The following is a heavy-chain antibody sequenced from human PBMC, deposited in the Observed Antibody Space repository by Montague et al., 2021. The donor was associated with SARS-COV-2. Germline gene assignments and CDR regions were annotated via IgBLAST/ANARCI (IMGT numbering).Heavy chain of an antibody. CDR1: AGSISTSSYY. V-gene: IGHV4-39*02. Sequence: SETLSLTCTVSAGSISTSSYYWAWIRQPPGEGLEWIGSISYSGSTYFNPSLESRLTMSVDTSKNHFSLKLSSVTAADTVVYYCARLWDFYGSGSYKTSWFDPWGQGTRVTVSS. J-gene: IGHJ5*02. CDR2: ISYSGST. D-gene: IGHD3-10*01. CDR3: ARLWDFYGSGSYKTSWFDP.